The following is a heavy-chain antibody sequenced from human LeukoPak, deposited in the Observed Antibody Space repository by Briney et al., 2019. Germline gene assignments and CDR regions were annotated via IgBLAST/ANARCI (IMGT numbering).Heavy chain of an antibody. D-gene: IGHD6-19*01. V-gene: IGHV4-34*01. CDR2: INHSGDT. CDR1: GGSFSSYY. CDR3: ARLRDSGWYKSPLDY. Sequence: PSETLSLTCAVYGGSFSSYYWSWIRQPPGKGLEWIGEINHSGDTNYNPSPKSRVTISVDTSKNQFSLKLRSVTAADTAVYYCARLRDSGWYKSPLDYWGQGTLVTVSS. J-gene: IGHJ4*02.